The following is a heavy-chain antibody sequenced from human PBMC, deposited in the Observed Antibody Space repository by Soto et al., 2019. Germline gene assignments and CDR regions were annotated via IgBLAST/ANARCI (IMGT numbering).Heavy chain of an antibody. CDR1: GFTFNNYA. J-gene: IGHJ4*02. CDR3: AKDRLGGNFDY. Sequence: GSLRLSCAASGFTFNNYAMNWVRQAPGKGLEWVATISGTGGSTYYADSVKGRFTISRDNSKNTLYLQMNSLRVEDTAVYYCAKDRLGGNFDYWGQGTQVTVSS. CDR2: ISGTGGST. V-gene: IGHV3-23*01.